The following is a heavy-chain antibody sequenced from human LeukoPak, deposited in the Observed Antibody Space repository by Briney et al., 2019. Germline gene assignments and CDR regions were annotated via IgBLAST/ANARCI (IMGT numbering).Heavy chain of an antibody. Sequence: ASVKVSCKASGYTFTSYGISWVRQAPGQGLEWMGRIIPNSGGTNYAQKFQGRVTMTRDTSISTAYMELRRLRSDDTAVYYCARGGYSSSWYYFEYCGQGTLVSVSS. J-gene: IGHJ4*02. CDR1: GYTFTSYG. CDR3: ARGGYSSSWYYFEY. V-gene: IGHV1-2*06. CDR2: IIPNSGGT. D-gene: IGHD6-13*01.